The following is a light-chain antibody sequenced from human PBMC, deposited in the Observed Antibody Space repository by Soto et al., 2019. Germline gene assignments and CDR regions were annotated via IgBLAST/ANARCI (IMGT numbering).Light chain of an antibody. CDR3: QSYDGRSRV. CDR2: GNN. Sequence: QSVLTQPPSVSGAPGQRVTISCTRSNSNIGAAYDVHWYQQVPGRAPKLLIFGNNNRPSGVPDRFSGSKSGTSASLAITGLQAEDEADYYCQSYDGRSRVFGGGTKVTVL. CDR1: NSNIGAAYD. V-gene: IGLV1-40*01. J-gene: IGLJ2*01.